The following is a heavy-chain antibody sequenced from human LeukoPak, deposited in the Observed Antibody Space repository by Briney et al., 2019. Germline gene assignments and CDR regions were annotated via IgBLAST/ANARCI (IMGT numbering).Heavy chain of an antibody. CDR2: IIPIFGTA. CDR3: ARDSGYDSNWFDA. CDR1: GSTFSSYA. D-gene: IGHD5-12*01. Sequence: ASVKLSCKASGSTFSSYAISRVRQAPGQGLEWMGGIIPIFGTANYAQKFQGRVTITADESTSTGYMGPSSLRSEDTAVYSCARDSGYDSNWFDAWGQGTLVTVSS. V-gene: IGHV1-69*13. J-gene: IGHJ5*02.